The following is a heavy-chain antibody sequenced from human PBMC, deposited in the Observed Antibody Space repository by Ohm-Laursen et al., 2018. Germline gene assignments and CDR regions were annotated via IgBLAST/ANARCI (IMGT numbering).Heavy chain of an antibody. CDR3: ARQDSGDYYFDY. V-gene: IGHV4-4*07. D-gene: IGHD4-17*01. Sequence: GTLSLTCTISGGAISSYYWSWIRQPAGKGLEWIGRIYTSGSTNYNPSLESRVTISADTSKNQFSLRLTSVTAADTAVYYCARQDSGDYYFDYWGQGTLITVSS. CDR2: IYTSGST. J-gene: IGHJ4*02. CDR1: GGAISSYY.